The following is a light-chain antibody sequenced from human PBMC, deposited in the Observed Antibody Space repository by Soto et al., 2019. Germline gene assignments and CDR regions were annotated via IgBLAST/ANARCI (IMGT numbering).Light chain of an antibody. Sequence: QSVLTQPRSVSGSPGQSVTISCTGTSSDVGGYDFVSWYQQHPGQAPKLMIYDVSKRPSGVPDRFSGSKSANSASLTISGLQAEDEALYYCCSYAGSYNLGVFGGGTKLTVL. CDR1: SSDVGGYDF. CDR2: DVS. V-gene: IGLV2-11*01. J-gene: IGLJ3*02. CDR3: CSYAGSYNLGV.